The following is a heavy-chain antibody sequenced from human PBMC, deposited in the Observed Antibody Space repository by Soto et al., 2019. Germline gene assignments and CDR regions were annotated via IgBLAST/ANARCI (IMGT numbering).Heavy chain of an antibody. J-gene: IGHJ4*02. CDR3: ARDLSDAGIAAAGMDY. D-gene: IGHD6-13*01. CDR2: IWYDGSNK. V-gene: IGHV3-33*01. Sequence: GGSLRLSCAASGFTFSSYGMHWVRQAPGKGLEWVAVIWYDGSNKYYADSVKGRFTISRDNSKNTLYLQMNSLRAEDTAVYYCARDLSDAGIAAAGMDYWGQGTLVTVSS. CDR1: GFTFSSYG.